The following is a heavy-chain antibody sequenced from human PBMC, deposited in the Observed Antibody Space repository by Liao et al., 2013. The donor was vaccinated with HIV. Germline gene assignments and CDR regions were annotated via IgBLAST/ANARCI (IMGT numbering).Heavy chain of an antibody. CDR2: VNLRGNT. D-gene: IGHD3/OR15-3a*01. J-gene: IGHJ4*02. V-gene: IGHV4-34*02. Sequence: QVQLQQWGAGVLKPSGTLSLTCAIYGGSFGGYYWSWIRQSPGKGLEWIGEVNLRGNTDYNPSLKRRLSISMDTSTNQFSLKLNSVTAADTAVYYCARVDRYFFDYWGQGTLVTASS. CDR1: GGSFGGYY. CDR3: ARVDRYFFDY.